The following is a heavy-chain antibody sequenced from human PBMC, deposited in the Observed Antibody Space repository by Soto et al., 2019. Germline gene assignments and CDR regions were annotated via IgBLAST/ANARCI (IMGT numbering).Heavy chain of an antibody. CDR1: GYTFTSYY. CDR3: TRDRGPSMSTKLFDY. Sequence: QVQLVQSGAEVKKPGASIKVSCKASGYTFTSYYLHWVRQAPGQGLEWMGIINPSGGGTSYAQKFQSRVTMTIDSSTSTVYMELSSLISDDTAVYYCTRDRGPSMSTKLFDYWGQGTLVTVSS. CDR2: INPSGGGT. V-gene: IGHV1-46*03. J-gene: IGHJ4*02. D-gene: IGHD3-16*01.